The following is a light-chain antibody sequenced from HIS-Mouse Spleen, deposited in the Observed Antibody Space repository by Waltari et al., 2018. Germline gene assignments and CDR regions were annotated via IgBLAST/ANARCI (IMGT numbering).Light chain of an antibody. CDR3: QQYDNLPRLT. CDR2: DAS. Sequence: QMTQSPSSLSASFGDRVTLTCQARQDISNYLNWYQQKPGKAHKLLIYDASNLETGVPSRFSGSGSGTDFTFTISSLQPEDIATYYCQQYDNLPRLTFGGGTKVEIK. J-gene: IGKJ4*01. V-gene: IGKV1-33*01. CDR1: QDISNY.